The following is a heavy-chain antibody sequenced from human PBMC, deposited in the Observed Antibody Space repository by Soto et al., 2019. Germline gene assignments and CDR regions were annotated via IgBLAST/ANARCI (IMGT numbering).Heavy chain of an antibody. CDR2: ISFAGST. Sequence: PSETLSLTCTVSGGSISTNSYSWGWIRQPPGKGLEWIASISFAGSTNSNPSLRSRVTLSVDSSESHLSLRLTSVTAADTALYFCARHLMHPDYFDHWGPGALVTVSS. V-gene: IGHV4-39*01. CDR1: GGSISTNSYS. CDR3: ARHLMHPDYFDH. J-gene: IGHJ4*02. D-gene: IGHD2-8*01.